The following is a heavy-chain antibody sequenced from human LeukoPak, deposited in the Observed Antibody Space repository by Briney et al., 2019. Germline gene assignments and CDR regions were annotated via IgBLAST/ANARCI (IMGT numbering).Heavy chain of an antibody. CDR1: GYTFTGYF. J-gene: IGHJ4*02. CDR2: ISPNSGAT. V-gene: IGHV1-2*06. Sequence: ASVNVSCKTSGYTFTGYFMHWVRQAPGQGLEWMGRISPNSGATNYAQKFQGRVTMTSDTSISTAYMELSSLTSDDTAVYYCARRGHDGQNDYWGQGTLVTVSS. CDR3: ARRGHDGQNDY.